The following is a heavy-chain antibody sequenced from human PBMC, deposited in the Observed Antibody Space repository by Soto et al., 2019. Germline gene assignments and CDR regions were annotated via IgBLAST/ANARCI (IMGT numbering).Heavy chain of an antibody. Sequence: SETLSLTCTVSGGSISSGGYYWSWIRQHPGKGLEWIGYIYYSGSTYYNPSLKSRVTISVDTSKNQFSLKLSSVTAADTAVYYCARGRYYYYYGMDVWGQGTTVTVSS. V-gene: IGHV4-31*03. CDR2: IYYSGST. CDR3: ARGRYYYYYGMDV. CDR1: GGSISSGGYY. J-gene: IGHJ6*02.